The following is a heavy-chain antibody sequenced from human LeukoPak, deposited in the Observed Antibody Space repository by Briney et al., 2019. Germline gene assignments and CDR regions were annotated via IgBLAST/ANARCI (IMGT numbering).Heavy chain of an antibody. Sequence: SETLSLTCTVSGGSISSYYWSWIRQPPGKGLEWIGYIYTSGSTNYNPSLKSRVTISVDTSKNQFSLKLSSVTAADTAVYYCARDETVVPAATSPWFDPWGQGTLVTVSS. V-gene: IGHV4-4*09. D-gene: IGHD2-2*01. CDR2: IYTSGST. CDR1: GGSISSYY. CDR3: ARDETVVPAATSPWFDP. J-gene: IGHJ5*02.